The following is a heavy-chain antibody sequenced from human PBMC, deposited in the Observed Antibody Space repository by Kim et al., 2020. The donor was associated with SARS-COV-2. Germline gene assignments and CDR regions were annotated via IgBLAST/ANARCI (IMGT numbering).Heavy chain of an antibody. V-gene: IGHV4-59*13. CDR3: ARVRTAVTDAFDI. CDR2: IYYRGST. J-gene: IGHJ3*02. CDR1: VGSISSYY. D-gene: IGHD4-17*01. Sequence: SETLSLTCTVSVGSISSYYWSWIRQPPGKGLEWFGYIYYRGSTTYNPALKSRVTISVDTSKNQFSLKLSSVTAADTAVYYCARVRTAVTDAFDIWGQGTMVTVSS.